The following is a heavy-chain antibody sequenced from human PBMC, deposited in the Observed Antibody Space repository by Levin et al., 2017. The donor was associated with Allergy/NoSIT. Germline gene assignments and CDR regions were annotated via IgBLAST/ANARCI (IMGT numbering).Heavy chain of an antibody. D-gene: IGHD6-19*01. Sequence: TSSETLSLTCTVSGGSISSSIYYWTWIRQHPGKGLEWVGYIYNSGSTYYNPSLESRVTISMDTSKNQFSLKLSSVTAADTAVYYCARDSPDIAVPDDAFDIWGQGTLVTVSS. V-gene: IGHV4-31*03. CDR1: GGSISSSIYY. J-gene: IGHJ3*02. CDR3: ARDSPDIAVPDDAFDI. CDR2: IYNSGST.